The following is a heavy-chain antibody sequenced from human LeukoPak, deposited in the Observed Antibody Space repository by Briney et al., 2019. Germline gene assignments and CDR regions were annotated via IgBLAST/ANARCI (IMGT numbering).Heavy chain of an antibody. D-gene: IGHD4-17*01. V-gene: IGHV1-8*01. J-gene: IGHJ4*02. CDR1: GYTLTELS. Sequence: ASVKVSCKVSGYTLTELSMHWVRQAPGQGLEWMGWMNLNSGNTGYAQKFQGRVTMTRSTSTTTAYMELSSLRSEDTAVYYCARVNGDPDYWGQGTLVTVSS. CDR2: MNLNSGNT. CDR3: ARVNGDPDY.